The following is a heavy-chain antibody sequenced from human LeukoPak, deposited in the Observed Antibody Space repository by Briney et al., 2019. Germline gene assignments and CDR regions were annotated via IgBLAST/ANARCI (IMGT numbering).Heavy chain of an antibody. V-gene: IGHV1-18*01. J-gene: IGHJ4*02. Sequence: ASVKVSCKASGYTFTNYDITWVRQASGQGIEWMGWISAYTGKTNSAQKLQGRVTMTTDTSTSTGYMELRSLRSDDTAVYYCARGDGYCSGGSCMIFDYWGQGTLVTVSS. CDR1: GYTFTNYD. D-gene: IGHD2-15*01. CDR2: ISAYTGKT. CDR3: ARGDGYCSGGSCMIFDY.